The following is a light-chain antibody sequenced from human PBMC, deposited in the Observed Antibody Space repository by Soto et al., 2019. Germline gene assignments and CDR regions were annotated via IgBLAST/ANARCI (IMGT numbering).Light chain of an antibody. CDR3: QHLNSWPPIT. CDR2: GAS. V-gene: IGKV1-9*01. J-gene: IGKJ5*01. CDR1: QDISSY. Sequence: DIPLTQSPSFVSASVGDRVTITCRVSQDISSYLAWYQQKPGKAPKVLIHGASVLESGVPSRFSGSGSGTHFTLTISNLQPEDFATYYCQHLNSWPPITFGQGTRLDFK.